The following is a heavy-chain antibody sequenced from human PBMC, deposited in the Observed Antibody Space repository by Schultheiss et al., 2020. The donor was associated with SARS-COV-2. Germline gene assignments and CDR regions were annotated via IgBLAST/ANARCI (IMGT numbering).Heavy chain of an antibody. CDR1: GGSISSGGYY. J-gene: IGHJ4*02. CDR3: ARTPAPSSGYYEVFDY. CDR2: INHSGST. V-gene: IGHV4-39*07. Sequence: SETLYLTCTVSGGSISSGGYYWSWIRQPPGKGLEWIGEINHSGSTNYNPSLKSRVTISVDTSKNQFSLKLSSVTAADTAVYYCARTPAPSSGYYEVFDYWGQGTLVTVSS. D-gene: IGHD3-22*01.